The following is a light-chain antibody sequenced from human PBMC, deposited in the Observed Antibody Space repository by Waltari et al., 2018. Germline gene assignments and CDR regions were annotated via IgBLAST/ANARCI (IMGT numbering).Light chain of an antibody. CDR3: MQGIHFPYT. J-gene: IGKJ2*01. CDR2: GAS. CDR1: QSVSRF. Sequence: EIVLTQSPGTLSLSPGERGPLACRASQSVSRFLAWYQQKPGQAPRILIYGASTRATGIPDRFSGSGSGTTFTLKISRVEAEDVGVYYCMQGIHFPYTFGQGTKLEIK. V-gene: IGKV3D-15*01.